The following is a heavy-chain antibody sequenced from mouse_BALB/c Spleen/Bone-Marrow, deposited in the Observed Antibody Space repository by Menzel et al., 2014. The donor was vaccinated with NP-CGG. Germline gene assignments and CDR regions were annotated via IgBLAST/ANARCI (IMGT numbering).Heavy chain of an antibody. D-gene: IGHD2-1*01. V-gene: IGHV5-6-4*01. CDR2: ISCGGSYT. J-gene: IGHJ4*01. CDR3: TRDGKGNYDYAMDY. CDR1: GFTFSSYT. Sequence: EVKLVESGGGLVKPGGSLKLSCAASGFTFSSYTMSWVRQTPEKRLEWVATISCGGSYTYYPDSVKGRFTISRDNAKNTLYLQMSSLKSEDTAMYYCTRDGKGNYDYAMDYWGQGTSVTVSS.